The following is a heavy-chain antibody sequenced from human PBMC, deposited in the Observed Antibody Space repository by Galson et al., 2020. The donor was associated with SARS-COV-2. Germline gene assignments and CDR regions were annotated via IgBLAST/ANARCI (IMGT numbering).Heavy chain of an antibody. CDR2: ISYDGSNK. CDR3: AREYSTQYYYYGMDV. CDR1: GFTFSSYA. D-gene: IGHD2-15*01. J-gene: IGHJ6*02. Sequence: GGSLRLSCAASGFTFSSYAMHWVRQAPGKGLEWVAVISYDGSNKYYADSVKGRFTISRDNSKNTLYLQMNSLRAEDTAVYYCAREYSTQYYYYGMDVWGQGTTVTVSS. V-gene: IGHV3-30*04.